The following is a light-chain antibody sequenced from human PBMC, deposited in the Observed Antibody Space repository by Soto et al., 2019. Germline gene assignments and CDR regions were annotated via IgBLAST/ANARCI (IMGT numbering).Light chain of an antibody. V-gene: IGLV2-8*01. J-gene: IGLJ1*01. Sequence: QSALTQPPSASGSPGQSVTISCTGTSSDVGGYNYVSWYQQHPGKAPKLMIYEVSKRPSGVPDRFSGSKSGNTASLTVSGLQAEDEADYYCSSYVGSNGVFGTRTKVTVL. CDR1: SSDVGGYNY. CDR2: EVS. CDR3: SSYVGSNGV.